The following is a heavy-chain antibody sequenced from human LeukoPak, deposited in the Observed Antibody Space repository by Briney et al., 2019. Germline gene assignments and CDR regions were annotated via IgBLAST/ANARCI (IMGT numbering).Heavy chain of an antibody. CDR3: VSSYCSGGSCYSASGY. Sequence: GGSLRLSCAASGFTFSSYWMHGVRQAPGKGLVWVSRINNDGSSVNYADSVRGRFTISRDNAKNTLYLQMNSLRAEDTAVYYCVSSYCSGGSCYSASGYWGQGTLVTVSS. V-gene: IGHV3-74*01. CDR1: GFTFSSYW. D-gene: IGHD2-15*01. CDR2: INNDGSSV. J-gene: IGHJ4*02.